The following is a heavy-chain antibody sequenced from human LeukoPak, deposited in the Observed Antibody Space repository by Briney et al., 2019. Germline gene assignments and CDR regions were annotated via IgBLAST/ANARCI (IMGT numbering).Heavy chain of an antibody. V-gene: IGHV1-18*01. J-gene: IGHJ4*02. Sequence: GASVKVSCKSSGYTFNSYGITWVRQAPGQGLEWMGWIHTYNGHTNYAQKLQGRVTMTTDTSTSTAYMELRSLRSDDTAVYYCATLGSGSYYKPPDYWGQGTLVTVSS. CDR2: IHTYNGHT. D-gene: IGHD1-26*01. CDR1: GYTFNSYG. CDR3: ATLGSGSYYKPPDY.